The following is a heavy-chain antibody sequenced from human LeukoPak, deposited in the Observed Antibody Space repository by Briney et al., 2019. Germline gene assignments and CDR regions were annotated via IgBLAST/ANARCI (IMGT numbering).Heavy chain of an antibody. D-gene: IGHD1-26*01. CDR3: VRGGSDPVSGRYYGGGAFDI. CDR2: LSSSSRYI. CDR1: GFTFSSFT. V-gene: IGHV3-21*01. J-gene: IGHJ3*02. Sequence: GGSLRLSCAASGFTFSSFTMNWVRQAPGKGLEWVSSLSSSSRYINHGDSVMGRFTIYRDNAKNSLYLQMNSLRAEDTAVYYCVRGGSDPVSGRYYGGGAFDIWGQGTMVTVS.